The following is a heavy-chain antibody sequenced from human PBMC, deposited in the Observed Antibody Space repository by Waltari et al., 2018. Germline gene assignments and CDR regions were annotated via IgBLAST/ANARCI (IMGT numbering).Heavy chain of an antibody. V-gene: IGHV3-11*01. J-gene: IGHJ6*02. CDR2: ISSSGSTI. CDR3: ARAPQVVTALIYYYYGMDV. Sequence: QVQLVESGGGLVKPGGSLRLSCAASGFTFSDYYMSWIRQAPGKGLGWVSYISSSGSTIYYADSVKGRFTISRDNAKNSLYLQMNSLRAEDTAVYYCARAPQVVTALIYYYYGMDVWGQGTTVTVSS. CDR1: GFTFSDYY. D-gene: IGHD2-21*02.